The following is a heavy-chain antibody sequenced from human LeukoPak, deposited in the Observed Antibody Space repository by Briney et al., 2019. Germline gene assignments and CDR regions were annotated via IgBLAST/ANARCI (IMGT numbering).Heavy chain of an antibody. J-gene: IGHJ6*02. CDR3: AREVLGTEQQLVSYYYGMDV. Sequence: SVNVSCKASGGTFSSYTISWVRQAPGQGLEWMGRIIPILGIANYAQKFQGRVTITADKSTSTAYTELSSLRSEDTAVYYCAREVLGTEQQLVSYYYGMDVWGQGTTVTVS. D-gene: IGHD6-13*01. CDR1: GGTFSSYT. CDR2: IIPILGIA. V-gene: IGHV1-69*04.